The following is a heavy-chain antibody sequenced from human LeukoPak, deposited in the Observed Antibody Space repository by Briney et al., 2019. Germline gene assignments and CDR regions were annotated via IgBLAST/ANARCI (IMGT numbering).Heavy chain of an antibody. CDR1: GGSISSGSYS. D-gene: IGHD3-16*01. CDR2: IYPRGST. J-gene: IGHJ4*02. V-gene: IGHV4-30-2*01. Sequence: SETLSLTCAVSGGSISSGSYSWSWIRQPPGKGLEWIGYIYPRGSTYYNPSLKSRVILSLDKSANQFSLNLSSVTAADTAVYYCARFSPRAMGDYLDFWGQGTLVTVSS. CDR3: ARFSPRAMGDYLDF.